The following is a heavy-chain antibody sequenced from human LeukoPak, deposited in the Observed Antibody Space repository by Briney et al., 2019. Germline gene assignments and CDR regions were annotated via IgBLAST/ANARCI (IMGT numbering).Heavy chain of an antibody. D-gene: IGHD1-1*01. V-gene: IGHV5-51*01. CDR1: GYSFTNYW. CDR2: INPSDSDT. Sequence: GESLKISCKGSGYSFTNYWIGWVRQMPGKDLEWMGIINPSDSDTRYSPSFQGQVTISADKSISTAYLQWSSLKASDSAMYYCARAWNFDYWGQGTLVTVSS. J-gene: IGHJ4*02. CDR3: ARAWNFDY.